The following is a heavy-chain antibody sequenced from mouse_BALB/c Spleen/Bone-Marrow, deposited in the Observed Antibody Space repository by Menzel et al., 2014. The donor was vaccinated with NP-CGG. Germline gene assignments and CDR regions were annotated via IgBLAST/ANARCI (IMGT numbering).Heavy chain of an antibody. CDR1: GFNIKDTY. CDR3: ARYGSRYYAMDY. CDR2: IDPANGNT. J-gene: IGHJ4*01. Sequence: VQLQQSGAVLVTPGASVKLSCTASGFNIKDTYMHWVKQRPEQGLEWIGRIDPANGNTNYDPRFQGKATITAYTSSNTAYLQLSSLTSEDTAVYYCARYGSRYYAMDYWGQGTSVTVSS. V-gene: IGHV14-3*02. D-gene: IGHD1-1*01.